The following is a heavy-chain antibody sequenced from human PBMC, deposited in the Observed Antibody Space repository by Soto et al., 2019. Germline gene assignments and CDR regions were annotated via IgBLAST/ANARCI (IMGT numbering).Heavy chain of an antibody. J-gene: IGHJ5*02. V-gene: IGHV4-30-2*01. CDR2: INVSGYT. CDR3: ARGGALRPNAHAPLDP. Sequence: QLQLQESGSGLVKPSQTLSLTCTVSGDSITTGSYPWSWIRQAPGTGREGMGNINVSGYTPFTTCLKGRVSSSVAPSKNQFSLNVMSVTAADTAVYYCARGGALRPNAHAPLDPWGQGRLVTVSS. CDR1: GDSITTGSYP. D-gene: IGHD2-2*01.